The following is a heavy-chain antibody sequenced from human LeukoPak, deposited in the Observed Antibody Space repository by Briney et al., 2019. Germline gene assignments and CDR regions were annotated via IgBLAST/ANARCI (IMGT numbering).Heavy chain of an antibody. J-gene: IGHJ6*03. CDR2: IYYSGNT. Sequence: PSETLSLTCTVSGGSTSSTSYYWGWIRQPPGKGLEWIGSIYYSGNTYYNPSLKSRVTISVDTPKNQFSLKLSSVTAADTAVYYCARESSYGGKNYYYYYYMDVWGKGTTVTVSS. CDR3: ARESSYGGKNYYYYYYMDV. D-gene: IGHD4-23*01. V-gene: IGHV4-39*07. CDR1: GGSTSSTSYY.